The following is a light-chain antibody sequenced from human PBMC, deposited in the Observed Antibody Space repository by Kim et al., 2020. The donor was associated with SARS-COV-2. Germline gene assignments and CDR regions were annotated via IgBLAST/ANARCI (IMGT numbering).Light chain of an antibody. Sequence: GQKFTISCSGSNSNLGNNYVSWYQQLPGTAPKLLIYDNNKRPSGIPDRFSGSKSGTSATLGITGLQTGDEADYYCGTWDSSLSAVVFGGGTQLTVL. CDR1: NSNLGNNY. CDR3: GTWDSSLSAVV. CDR2: DNN. V-gene: IGLV1-51*01. J-gene: IGLJ2*01.